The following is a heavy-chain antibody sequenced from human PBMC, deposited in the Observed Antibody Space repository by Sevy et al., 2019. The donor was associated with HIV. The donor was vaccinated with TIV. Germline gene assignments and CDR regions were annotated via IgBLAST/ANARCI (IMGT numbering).Heavy chain of an antibody. J-gene: IGHJ6*02. D-gene: IGHD1-26*01. V-gene: IGHV1-8*01. CDR2: MNPNSGNA. CDR3: ARMTVGATISDYYYYYGMDV. CDR1: GYTFTSYD. Sequence: ASVKVSCKASGYTFTSYDINWVRQATGQGLEWMGWMNPNSGNAGYAQTFQGRVTMTRNTSISTAYMELSSLRSEDTAVYYCARMTVGATISDYYYYYGMDVWGQGTTVTVSS.